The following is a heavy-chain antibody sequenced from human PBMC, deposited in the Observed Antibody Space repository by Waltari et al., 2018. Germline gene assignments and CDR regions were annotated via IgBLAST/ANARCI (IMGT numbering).Heavy chain of an antibody. CDR3: AREGQLWKTYYYYYGMDV. Sequence: QVQLVESGGGVVQPGRSLRLSCAASGFTFTNYAMHWVRQAPGKGLEWVALISYDGSKKYYADAGKGRFTISRDNSKNTLYLQMISLRADDTAVYYCAREGQLWKTYYYYYGMDVWGQGTTVTVSS. J-gene: IGHJ6*02. CDR1: GFTFTNYA. V-gene: IGHV3-30-3*01. D-gene: IGHD7-27*01. CDR2: ISYDGSKK.